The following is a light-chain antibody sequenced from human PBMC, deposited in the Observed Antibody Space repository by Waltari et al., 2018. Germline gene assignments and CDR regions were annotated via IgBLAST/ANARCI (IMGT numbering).Light chain of an antibody. Sequence: DIQLTQSPSSLSASVGDRVTINCQACQDISDHLNLYQQKPGQAPKILIYDASNLETGVPSRFSGSGSGTEFTFSISSLQPEDIATYYCQHYENLPMYTFGPRTKLEIK. CDR1: QDISDH. V-gene: IGKV1-33*01. CDR3: QHYENLPMYT. CDR2: DAS. J-gene: IGKJ2*01.